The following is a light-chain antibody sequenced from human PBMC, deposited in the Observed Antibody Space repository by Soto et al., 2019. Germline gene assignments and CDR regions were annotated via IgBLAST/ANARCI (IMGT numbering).Light chain of an antibody. Sequence: DIQMTQSPSSVSASVGDRVTVTCRASQGISNWLAWYQQKAGRAPKLLLSGASNLQSGVPSRFSGSRSGTDFNLTISSLQPVDFATYYCQQANRFPITFGQGTRLEIK. CDR2: GAS. J-gene: IGKJ5*01. V-gene: IGKV1-12*01. CDR3: QQANRFPIT. CDR1: QGISNW.